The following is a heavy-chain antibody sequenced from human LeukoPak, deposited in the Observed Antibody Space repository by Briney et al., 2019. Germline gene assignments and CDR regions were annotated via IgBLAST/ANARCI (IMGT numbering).Heavy chain of an antibody. CDR1: GGTFSSYA. V-gene: IGHV1-69*05. CDR2: IIPIFGTA. J-gene: IGHJ3*02. Sequence: SVKVSCKASGGTFSSYAISWVRQAPGQGLEWMGGIIPIFGTANYAQKFQGRVTITTDESTSTAYMELSSLRSEDTAVYYCARGGRGWAPNAFDIWGQGTMVTVSS. CDR3: ARGGRGWAPNAFDI. D-gene: IGHD1-26*01.